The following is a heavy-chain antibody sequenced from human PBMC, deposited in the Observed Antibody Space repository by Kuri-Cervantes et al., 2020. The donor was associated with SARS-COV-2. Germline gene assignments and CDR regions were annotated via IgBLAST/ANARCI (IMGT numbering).Heavy chain of an antibody. CDR3: AKDFFNGGGSLLNY. Sequence: GESLKISCAASGFTFSSYAMSWVRQAPGKGLEWVSGISVRGGSTYYADSVKGRFTISRDNSKNAMYLQMNGLRAEDTAIYYCAKDFFNGGGSLLNYWGQGTLVTVSS. CDR2: ISVRGGST. V-gene: IGHV3-23*01. CDR1: GFTFSSYA. J-gene: IGHJ4*02. D-gene: IGHD2-15*01.